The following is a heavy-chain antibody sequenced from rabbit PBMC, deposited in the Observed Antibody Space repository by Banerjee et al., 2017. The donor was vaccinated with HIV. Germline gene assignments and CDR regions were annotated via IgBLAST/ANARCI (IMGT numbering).Heavy chain of an antibody. CDR2: IYTSSGTT. CDR1: GFSFSSGYD. J-gene: IGHJ4*01. D-gene: IGHD1-1*01. V-gene: IGHV1S40*01. Sequence: QSLEESGGDLVKPEGSLTLTCTASGFSFSSGYDMCWVRQAPGKGLEWIGCIYTSSGTTYYASWAKGRFTISKTSSTTVTLQMTSLTAADTATYFCARGLPVSDYGIDLWGPGTLVTVS. CDR3: ARGLPVSDYGIDL.